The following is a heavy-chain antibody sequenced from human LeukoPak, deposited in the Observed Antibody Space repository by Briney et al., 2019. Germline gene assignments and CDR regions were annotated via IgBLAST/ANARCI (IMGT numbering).Heavy chain of an antibody. Sequence: PSETLSLTCTVSGGSISGSSGFWGWSRQPPGKGLEWIGSVSSGGTTYYNPSLKSRVTISVGTSKTQFSLKLSTVTAADTAIYYCSTYYFDSSGYLTGFDYWGQGTLVTVSS. V-gene: IGHV4-39*01. CDR2: VSSGGTT. CDR3: STYYFDSSGYLTGFDY. D-gene: IGHD3-22*01. CDR1: GGSISGSSGF. J-gene: IGHJ4*02.